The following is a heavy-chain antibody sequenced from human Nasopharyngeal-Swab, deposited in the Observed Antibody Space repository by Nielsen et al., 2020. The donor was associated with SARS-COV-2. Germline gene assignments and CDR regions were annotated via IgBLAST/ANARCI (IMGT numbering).Heavy chain of an antibody. CDR1: GFTFSSYA. Sequence: GESLKISCAASGFTFSSYAMSWVRQAPGKGLEWVSAISGSGGSTYYADSVKGRFTISRDNSKNTLYLQMNSLRAEDTAVCYCAGPSYYDFWSGYHFDYWGQGTLVTVSS. J-gene: IGHJ4*02. CDR3: AGPSYYDFWSGYHFDY. V-gene: IGHV3-23*01. CDR2: ISGSGGST. D-gene: IGHD3-3*01.